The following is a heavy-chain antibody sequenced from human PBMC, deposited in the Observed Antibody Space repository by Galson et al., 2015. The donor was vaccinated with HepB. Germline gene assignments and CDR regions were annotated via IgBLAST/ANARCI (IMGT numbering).Heavy chain of an antibody. CDR3: VKGSITIFGAATSGGFDT. Sequence: SLRLSCAASGFTFSSYHMSWVRQAPGKGLEWVSCLSGSGYYTDYADSVKGRLTISRDNSRNSLYLQMNSLRVEDTAVYYCVKGSITIFGAATSGGFDTWGQGTLVTVSP. CDR2: LSGSGYYT. J-gene: IGHJ4*02. D-gene: IGHD3-3*01. V-gene: IGHV3-23*01. CDR1: GFTFSSYH.